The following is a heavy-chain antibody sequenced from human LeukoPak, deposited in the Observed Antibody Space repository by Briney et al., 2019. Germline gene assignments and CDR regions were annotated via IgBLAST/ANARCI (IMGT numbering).Heavy chain of an antibody. V-gene: IGHV3-43D*03. Sequence: GGSLRLSCAASGFTFDDYGMHWVRHPPGKGLEWVSLITWDGGDTFYADSVKGRFTISRDNSKNSLYLQMNSLRPEDTALYYCARGGILTGYSGFDYWGQGTLVTVSS. D-gene: IGHD3-9*01. CDR3: ARGGILTGYSGFDY. CDR2: ITWDGGDT. CDR1: GFTFDDYG. J-gene: IGHJ4*02.